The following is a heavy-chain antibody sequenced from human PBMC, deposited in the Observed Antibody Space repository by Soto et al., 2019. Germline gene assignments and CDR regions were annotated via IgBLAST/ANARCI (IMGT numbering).Heavy chain of an antibody. CDR1: GGSISSGDYY. CDR2: IYYSGST. D-gene: IGHD3-9*01. V-gene: IGHV4-30-4*01. J-gene: IGHJ6*02. Sequence: PSETLSLTCTVSGGSISSGDYYWSWIRQPPGKGLEWIGYIYYSGSTYYNPSLKSRVTISVDTSKNQFSLKLSSVTATDTAVYYCASAQMYYDILTGYYNSYYYYGMDVWGQGTTLTVSS. CDR3: ASAQMYYDILTGYYNSYYYYGMDV.